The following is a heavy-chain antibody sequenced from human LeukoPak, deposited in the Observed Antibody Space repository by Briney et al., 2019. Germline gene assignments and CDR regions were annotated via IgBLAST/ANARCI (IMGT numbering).Heavy chain of an antibody. CDR3: AVGATADY. V-gene: IGHV4-34*01. CDR1: GGSFGGYY. J-gene: IGHJ4*02. CDR2: INHSGGT. D-gene: IGHD1-26*01. Sequence: SETLSLTCAVYGGSFGGYYWSWIRQPPGKGLEWIGEINHSGGTNYNPSLKSRVTISVDTSKNQFSLKLSSVTAADTAVYYCAVGATADYWGQGTLVTVSS.